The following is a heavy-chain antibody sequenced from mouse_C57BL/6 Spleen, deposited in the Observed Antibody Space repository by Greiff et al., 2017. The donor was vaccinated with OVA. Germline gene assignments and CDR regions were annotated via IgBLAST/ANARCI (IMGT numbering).Heavy chain of an antibody. D-gene: IGHD2-1*01. CDR1: GYTFTDYN. CDR2: INPNNGGT. CDR3: ARSGNYVDYAMDY. Sequence: EVKLVESGPELVKPGASVKIPCKASGYTFTDYNMDWVKQSHGKSLEWIGDINPNNGGTIYNQKFKGKATLTVDKSSSTAYMELRSLTSEDTAVYYCARSGNYVDYAMDYWGQGTSVTVSS. V-gene: IGHV1-18*01. J-gene: IGHJ4*01.